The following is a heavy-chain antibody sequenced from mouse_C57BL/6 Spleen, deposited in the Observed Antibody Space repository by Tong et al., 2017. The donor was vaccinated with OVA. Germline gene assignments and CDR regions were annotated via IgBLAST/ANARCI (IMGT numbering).Heavy chain of an antibody. CDR3: AREGYFFDY. Sequence: EVQLQESGGGLVKPGGSLKLSCAASGFTFSSYGMSWVRQTPDKRLEWVATISDGGSYTYYPDNVKGRFTISRDNAKNNLYLQMSHLKSEDTAMYYCAREGYFFDYWGQGTTLTVSS. CDR2: ISDGGSYT. CDR1: GFTFSSYG. J-gene: IGHJ2*01. V-gene: IGHV5-4*01.